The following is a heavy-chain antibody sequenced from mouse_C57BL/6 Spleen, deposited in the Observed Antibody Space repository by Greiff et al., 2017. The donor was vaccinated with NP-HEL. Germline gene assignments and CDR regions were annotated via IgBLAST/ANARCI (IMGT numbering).Heavy chain of an antibody. CDR1: GFSLTSYG. CDR2: IWSGGST. CDR3: ARNYYYGSSHYSYFDV. D-gene: IGHD1-1*01. V-gene: IGHV2-2*01. J-gene: IGHJ1*03. Sequence: QVQLQQSGPGLVQPSQSLSITCTVSGFSLTSYGVHWVRQSPGKGLEWLGVIWSGGSTDYNAAFISRLSISKDNSKSQVFFKMNSLQVDDTAIYYCARNYYYGSSHYSYFDVWGTGTTVTVSS.